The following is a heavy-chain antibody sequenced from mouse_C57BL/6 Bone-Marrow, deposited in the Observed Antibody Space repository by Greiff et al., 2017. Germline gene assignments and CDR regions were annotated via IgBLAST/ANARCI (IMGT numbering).Heavy chain of an antibody. CDR3: ARSGYYGSSPWYFDV. CDR1: GYTFTSYW. CDR2: IDPNSGGT. D-gene: IGHD1-1*01. J-gene: IGHJ1*03. Sequence: VQLQQPGAELVKPGASVKLSCKASGYTFTSYWMHWVKQRPGRGLEWIGRIDPNSGGTKYNEKFKSKATLTVDKPSSTAYMQLSSLTSEDSAVYYCARSGYYGSSPWYFDVWGTGTTVTVSS. V-gene: IGHV1-72*01.